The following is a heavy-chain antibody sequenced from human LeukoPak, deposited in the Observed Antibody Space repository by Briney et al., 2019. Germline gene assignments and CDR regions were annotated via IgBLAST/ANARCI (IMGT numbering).Heavy chain of an antibody. Sequence: GSLRLSCSASGFTFSSYAMHWVRQAPGKGLEYVSAMCSDGLSTYYADSVKGRFTISRDNSKNTLYLHMSSLRAEDTAVYYCVKDRGYCSSTSCLFDYWGQGTLVTVS. CDR3: VKDRGYCSSTSCLFDY. D-gene: IGHD2-2*01. CDR2: MCSDGLST. CDR1: GFTFSSYA. J-gene: IGHJ4*02. V-gene: IGHV3-64D*09.